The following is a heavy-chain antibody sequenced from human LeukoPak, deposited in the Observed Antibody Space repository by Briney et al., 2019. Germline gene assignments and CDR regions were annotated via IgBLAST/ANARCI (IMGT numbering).Heavy chain of an antibody. D-gene: IGHD5-18*01. Sequence: SVKVSCKASGGTFSSYAISWVRQAPGQGLEWMGGIIPIFGTANYALKFQGRVTITADKSTSTAYMELSSLRSDDTAVYYCAREDTAMVTGVRYYYYYMDVWGKGTTVTVSS. CDR3: AREDTAMVTGVRYYYYYMDV. V-gene: IGHV1-69*06. J-gene: IGHJ6*03. CDR1: GGTFSSYA. CDR2: IIPIFGTA.